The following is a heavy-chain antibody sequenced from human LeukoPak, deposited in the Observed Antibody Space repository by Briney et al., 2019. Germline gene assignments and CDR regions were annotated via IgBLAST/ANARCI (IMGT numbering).Heavy chain of an antibody. CDR3: AAAGRSYCSGGTCYSDLNDAFDI. V-gene: IGHV3-30*02. Sequence: GGSLRLSCAASGFTFTTYGMHWVRQSPGKGLEWVAFIRFDGSDKYYAYSVKGRFTISRDNSKNTLYLQMNRLRSDDTAIYYCAAAGRSYCSGGTCYSDLNDAFDIWGQGTMVTVSS. D-gene: IGHD2-15*01. CDR2: IRFDGSDK. CDR1: GFTFTTYG. J-gene: IGHJ3*02.